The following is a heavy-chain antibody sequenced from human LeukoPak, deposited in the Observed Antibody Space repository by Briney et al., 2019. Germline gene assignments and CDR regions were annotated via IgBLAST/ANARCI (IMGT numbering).Heavy chain of an antibody. CDR2: IIPIFGTA. Sequence: SVKVSCKASGGTFSCYAISWVRQAPGQGLEWMGGIIPIFGTANYAQKFQGRVTITTDESTSTAYMELSSLRSEDTAVYYCASSSGYYTTVTGYYYMDVWGKGTTVTVSS. V-gene: IGHV1-69*05. CDR1: GGTFSCYA. D-gene: IGHD3-3*01. CDR3: ASSSGYYTTVTGYYYMDV. J-gene: IGHJ6*03.